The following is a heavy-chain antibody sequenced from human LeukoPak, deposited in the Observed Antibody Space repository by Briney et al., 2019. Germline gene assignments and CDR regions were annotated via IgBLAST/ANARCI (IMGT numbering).Heavy chain of an antibody. CDR1: GFTFSSYA. V-gene: IGHV3-30-3*01. J-gene: IGHJ3*02. Sequence: GRSLRLSCAASGFTFSSYAMPWVRQAPGKGLEWVAVISYDGSNKYYADSVKGRFTISRDNSKNTLYLQMNSLRAEDTAVYYCARDIPYSSSWYGNDAFDIWGQGTMVTVSS. CDR2: ISYDGSNK. D-gene: IGHD6-13*01. CDR3: ARDIPYSSSWYGNDAFDI.